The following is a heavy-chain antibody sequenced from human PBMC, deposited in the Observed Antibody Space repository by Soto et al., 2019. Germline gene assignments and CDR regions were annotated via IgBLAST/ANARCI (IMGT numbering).Heavy chain of an antibody. J-gene: IGHJ6*02. V-gene: IGHV3-74*01. CDR1: GFTFSSYW. CDR3: ASNYAYAEGYYWYGIDV. Sequence: EVQLVESGGGLVLPGGSLRLSCAASGFTFSSYWMHWVRQAPGKGLVWVSRISSYGSDTHYADSVKGRFTISRDNAKNTLYLQMNSLRAEDTAVYYCASNYAYAEGYYWYGIDVWGQGTTVTVSS. CDR2: ISSYGSDT. D-gene: IGHD3-16*01.